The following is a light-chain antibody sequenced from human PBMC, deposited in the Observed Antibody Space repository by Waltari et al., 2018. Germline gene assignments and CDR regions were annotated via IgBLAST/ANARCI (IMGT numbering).Light chain of an antibody. CDR2: WAS. V-gene: IGKV4-1*01. CDR1: QSVLHSFNNNNY. Sequence: DIVMTHSPDSLSVSLGERATLNCKSSQSVLHSFNNNNYLAWYQQKPGQPPKLLIYWASTRESGVPDRFSGSGSGTDFTLTISSLQAEDVAVYYCQQYYSSPPTFGGGTKVEIK. CDR3: QQYYSSPPT. J-gene: IGKJ4*01.